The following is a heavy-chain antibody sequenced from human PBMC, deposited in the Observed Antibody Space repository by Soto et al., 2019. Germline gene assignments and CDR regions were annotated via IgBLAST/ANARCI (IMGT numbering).Heavy chain of an antibody. V-gene: IGHV3-74*03. D-gene: IGHD2-2*01. CDR3: AREAGYCSRTSCYRGAFDT. CDR1: GFTFSGHW. J-gene: IGHJ3*02. Sequence: EVQLVESGGDLVQPGGSLRLSCAASGFTFSGHWMHWVRQVPGKGLEWVSRINTDGGSSAYADSEKGRFTISRDNAKNTLYLQMNGLRAEDTAVYYCAREAGYCSRTSCYRGAFDTWGQGTTVTVSS. CDR2: INTDGGSS.